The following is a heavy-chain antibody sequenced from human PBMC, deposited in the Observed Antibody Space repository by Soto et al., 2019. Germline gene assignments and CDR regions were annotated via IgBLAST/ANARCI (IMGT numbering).Heavy chain of an antibody. V-gene: IGHV4-39*01. CDR2: IYYTGNT. CDR1: GGSITGSSYF. D-gene: IGHD3-3*01. J-gene: IGHJ4*02. CDR3: ARPFSSRYYFGYFDY. Sequence: KPSETLSLTCTVSGGSITGSSYFWGWIRQPPGKGLEWIGSIYYTGNTYYNPSLKSRVNISLDTSKNQFSLRLSSVTAEDTAVYYCARPFSSRYYFGYFDYWGQGSLVTVS.